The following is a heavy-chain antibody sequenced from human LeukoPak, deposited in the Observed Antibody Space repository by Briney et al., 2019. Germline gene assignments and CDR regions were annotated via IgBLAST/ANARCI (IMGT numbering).Heavy chain of an antibody. Sequence: GASVKVSCKASGYTFTGYYIHWVRQAPGQGLEWMGWINPNSGGTNYAQKFQGRVTMTRDTSISTAYMELSRLRSDDTAVYYCARDRDWSSTSCYSWFDPWGQGTLVTVSS. V-gene: IGHV1-2*02. J-gene: IGHJ5*02. CDR2: INPNSGGT. CDR1: GYTFTGYY. D-gene: IGHD2-2*02. CDR3: ARDRDWSSTSCYSWFDP.